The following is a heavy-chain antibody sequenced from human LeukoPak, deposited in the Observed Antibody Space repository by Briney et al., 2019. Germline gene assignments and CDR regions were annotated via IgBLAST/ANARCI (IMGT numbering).Heavy chain of an antibody. CDR2: INAGNGNT. J-gene: IGHJ5*02. CDR3: ARDRGGYFNWFDP. V-gene: IGHV1-3*01. Sequence: ASVKVSCKASGYIFTSYTMHWVRQAPGQRLEWVGWINAGNGNTKYSQKFQGRVTITRDTSASTAYMELSSLRSEDTAVYYCARDRGGYFNWFDPWGQGTLVTVSS. CDR1: GYIFTSYT. D-gene: IGHD3-10*01.